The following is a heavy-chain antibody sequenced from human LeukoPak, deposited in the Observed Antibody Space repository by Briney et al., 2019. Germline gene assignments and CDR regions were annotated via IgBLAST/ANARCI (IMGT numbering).Heavy chain of an antibody. V-gene: IGHV4-31*03. CDR2: IYYSGST. Sequence: KTSETLSLTCTVSGGSIGSGGYYWSWIRQHPGKGLEWIGYIYYSGSTYYNPSLKSRVTISVDTSKNQFSLKLSSVTAADTAVYYCARAPAVPVLDYWGQGTLVTVSS. CDR3: ARAPAVPVLDY. J-gene: IGHJ4*02. CDR1: GGSIGSGGYY. D-gene: IGHD6-13*01.